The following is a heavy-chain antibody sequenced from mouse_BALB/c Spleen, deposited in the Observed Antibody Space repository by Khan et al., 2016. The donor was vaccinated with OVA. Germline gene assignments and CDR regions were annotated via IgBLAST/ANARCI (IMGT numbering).Heavy chain of an antibody. CDR3: ARGNDYGSNSWFPY. CDR2: INPYNGFT. Sequence: VQLQQSGPELVKPGASMKISCKTSGYSFTDYTMNWVKQSHGKNLEWIGLINPYNGFTTYNQEFKAKATLTVDKSSSTAYMELLSLTSEDSAVYYGARGNDYGSNSWFPYWGQGTLVTVSA. D-gene: IGHD1-1*01. CDR1: GYSFTDYT. J-gene: IGHJ3*01. V-gene: IGHV1-18*01.